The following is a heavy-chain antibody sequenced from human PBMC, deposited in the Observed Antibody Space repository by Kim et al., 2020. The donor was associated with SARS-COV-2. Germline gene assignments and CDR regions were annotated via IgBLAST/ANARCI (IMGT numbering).Heavy chain of an antibody. CDR2: INHSGST. J-gene: IGHJ4*02. D-gene: IGHD4-17*01. CDR3: ARGDYGGNSVLDY. CDR1: GGSFSGYY. V-gene: IGHV4-34*01. Sequence: SETLSLTCAVYGGSFSGYYWSWIRQPPGKGLEWIGEINHSGSTNYNPSLKSRVTISVDTSKNQFSLKLSSVTAADTAVYYCARGDYGGNSVLDYWGQGTL.